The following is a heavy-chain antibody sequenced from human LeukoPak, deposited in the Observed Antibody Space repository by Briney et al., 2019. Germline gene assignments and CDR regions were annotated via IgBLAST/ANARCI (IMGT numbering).Heavy chain of an antibody. CDR1: GFTFSSYG. CDR3: ARDKRYSGSYLDY. CDR2: ISYDGSNK. J-gene: IGHJ4*02. V-gene: IGHV3-30*03. D-gene: IGHD1-26*01. Sequence: PGRSLRLSCAASGFTFSSYGMHWVRKAPGKGLEWVAVISYDGSNKYYADSVKGRFTISRDNSKNTLYLQMNSLRAEDTAVYYCARDKRYSGSYLDYWGQGTLVTVSS.